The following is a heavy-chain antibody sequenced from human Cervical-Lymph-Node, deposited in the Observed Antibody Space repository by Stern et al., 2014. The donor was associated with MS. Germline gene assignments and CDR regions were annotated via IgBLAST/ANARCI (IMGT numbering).Heavy chain of an antibody. D-gene: IGHD6-19*01. J-gene: IGHJ4*02. CDR2: IIPIFGAA. CDR3: VRGKQWLYTRIPPFDY. Sequence: QLVQSGAEVKRPGSSVKVSCWASGGTFSSHAISWVRQAPGQGLEWMGGIIPIFGAANYAQKVQGRFTINADKSTNTAYLELSSLRSDDTAVFYCVRGKQWLYTRIPPFDYWGQGTLVTVSS. V-gene: IGHV1-69*06. CDR1: GGTFSSHA.